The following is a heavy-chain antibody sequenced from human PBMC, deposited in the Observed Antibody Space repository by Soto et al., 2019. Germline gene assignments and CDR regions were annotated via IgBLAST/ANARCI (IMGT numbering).Heavy chain of an antibody. CDR1: GGSISSSSYY. J-gene: IGHJ4*02. CDR2: IYYSGST. V-gene: IGHV4-39*01. Sequence: TLSLTCTVSGGSISSSSYYWGWIRQPPGKGLEWIGSIYYSGSTYYNPSLKSRVTISVDTSKNQFSLKLSSLTAADTAVYYCARRQSSSWYGLWGQGTLVTVSS. D-gene: IGHD6-13*01. CDR3: ARRQSSSWYGL.